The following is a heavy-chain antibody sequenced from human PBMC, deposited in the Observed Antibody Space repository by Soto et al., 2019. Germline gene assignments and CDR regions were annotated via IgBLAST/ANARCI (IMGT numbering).Heavy chain of an antibody. Sequence: EVQLLESGGGLVQPGGSLRLSCAASGFTFSSYAMSWVRQAPGKGLEWVSAISGSGGSTYYADSVKGRFTISRDNSKNTLYLQMNRLRAEDTAVYYCAKAEYGAVAGIPTDYWGQGSLVTVSS. J-gene: IGHJ4*02. CDR3: AKAEYGAVAGIPTDY. D-gene: IGHD6-19*01. CDR2: ISGSGGST. CDR1: GFTFSSYA. V-gene: IGHV3-23*01.